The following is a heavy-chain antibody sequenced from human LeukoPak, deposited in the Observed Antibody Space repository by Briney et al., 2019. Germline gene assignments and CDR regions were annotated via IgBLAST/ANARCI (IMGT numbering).Heavy chain of an antibody. D-gene: IGHD3-10*02. CDR1: GFTFSSCS. V-gene: IGHV3-48*04. J-gene: IGHJ6*04. Sequence: GGSLRLSCAASGFTFSSCSMNWVRQAPGKGLEWVSCISSSGSTIYYADSVKGRFTISRDNAKNSLYLQMNSLRAEDTAVYYCAELGITMIGGVWGKGTTVTISS. CDR3: AELGITMIGGV. CDR2: ISSSGSTI.